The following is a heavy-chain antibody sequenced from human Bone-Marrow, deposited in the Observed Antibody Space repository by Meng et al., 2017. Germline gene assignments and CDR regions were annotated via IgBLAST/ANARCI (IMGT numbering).Heavy chain of an antibody. D-gene: IGHD3-9*01. V-gene: IGHV4-39*07. J-gene: IGHJ5*02. CDR3: ARDLWELRYKAPFDP. Sequence: SETLSLTCTVSGGSISSGRYYWNWIRQPPGKGLEWIGSVYYSGITYYNPSLESRVTISVDTSKNQFSLKLSSVTAADTAVYYCARDLWELRYKAPFDPWGQGILVPVSS. CDR1: GGSISSGRYY. CDR2: VYYSGIT.